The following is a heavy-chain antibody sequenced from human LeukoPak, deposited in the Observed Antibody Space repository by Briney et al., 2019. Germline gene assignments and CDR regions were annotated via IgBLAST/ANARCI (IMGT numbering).Heavy chain of an antibody. CDR1: GFTFSSYS. D-gene: IGHD3-9*01. Sequence: GGSLRLSCAASGFTFSSYSMNWVRQAPGKGLEWVSSISSSSSYIYYADSVKGRFTISRDNAKNSLYLQMNSLRAEDTTVYYCARAYDILTGYSSNSHFDYWGQGTLVTVSS. V-gene: IGHV3-21*01. CDR2: ISSSSSYI. J-gene: IGHJ4*02. CDR3: ARAYDILTGYSSNSHFDY.